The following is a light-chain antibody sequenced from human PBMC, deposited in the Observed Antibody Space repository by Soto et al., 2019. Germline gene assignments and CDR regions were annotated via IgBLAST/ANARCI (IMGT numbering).Light chain of an antibody. V-gene: IGLV1-44*01. J-gene: IGLJ1*01. CDR1: SSNIGSNS. CDR3: AAWDDRLNAYV. CDR2: SNI. Sequence: QSVLTQPPSASGTPGQRVTISCSGSSSNIGSNSVNWYQHLPGAAPKLLIYSNIQRPSGVPDRFSGSKSGTSASLAISGLQSEDEADYYCAAWDDRLNAYVFGTGTKVTVL.